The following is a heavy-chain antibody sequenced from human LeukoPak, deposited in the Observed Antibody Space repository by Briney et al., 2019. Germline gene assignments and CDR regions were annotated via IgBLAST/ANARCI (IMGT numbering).Heavy chain of an antibody. CDR3: ARARDFDY. CDR2: ISGSGGST. Sequence: GGSLRLSCAASGFTFSSYAMSWVRQAPGKGLEWVSAISGSGGSTYYADSVKGRFIISRDNSKNTLYLQMNNLRAEDTALYYCARARDFDYWGQGTLVTVSS. CDR1: GFTFSSYA. J-gene: IGHJ4*02. V-gene: IGHV3-23*01.